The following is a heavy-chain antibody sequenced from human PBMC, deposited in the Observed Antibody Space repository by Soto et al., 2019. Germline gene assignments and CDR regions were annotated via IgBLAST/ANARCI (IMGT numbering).Heavy chain of an antibody. J-gene: IGHJ4*02. CDR2: IIPIFGTA. CDR3: ARGGGYGSSWYGY. D-gene: IGHD6-13*01. Sequence: QVQLVQSGAEVKKPGSSVKVSCKASGGTFSSYAISWVRQAPGQGLEWMGGIIPIFGTANYAQKFQGRVTLTVDESTSTADRGLGILRSEDKGVYYCARGGGYGSSWYGYWGQGTLVTVSS. CDR1: GGTFSSYA. V-gene: IGHV1-69*12.